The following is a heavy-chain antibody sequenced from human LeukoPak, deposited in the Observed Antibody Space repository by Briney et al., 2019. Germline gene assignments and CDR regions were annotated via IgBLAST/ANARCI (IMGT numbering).Heavy chain of an antibody. CDR2: INPNSGGT. V-gene: IGHV1-2*02. D-gene: IGHD3-3*01. CDR3: ARDSRLAPIFGAVITGWNMDV. Sequence: ASVKVSCKASGYTFTGYYMHWVRQAPGQGLEWMGWINPNSGGTNYAQKFQGRVTMTRDTSISTAYMELSRLRSDDTAVYYCARDSRLAPIFGAVITGWNMDVWGKGTTVTVSS. CDR1: GYTFTGYY. J-gene: IGHJ6*03.